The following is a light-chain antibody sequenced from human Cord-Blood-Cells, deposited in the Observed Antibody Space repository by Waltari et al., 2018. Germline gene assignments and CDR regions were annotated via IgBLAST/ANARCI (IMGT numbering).Light chain of an antibody. Sequence: EIVLTQSPATLSLSPGERATLSCRARQSVSSSLAWYQQKPGQALRLRIYDASNRATGIPARFSGSGSGTDFTLTISSLEPEDFAVYYCQQRSNWYTFGQGTKLEIK. CDR1: QSVSSS. V-gene: IGKV3-11*01. CDR2: DAS. J-gene: IGKJ2*01. CDR3: QQRSNWYT.